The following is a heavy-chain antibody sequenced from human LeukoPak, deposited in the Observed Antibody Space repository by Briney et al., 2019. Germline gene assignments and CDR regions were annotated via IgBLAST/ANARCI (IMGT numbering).Heavy chain of an antibody. CDR1: GGSIRSYY. J-gene: IGHJ4*02. D-gene: IGHD3-3*01. CDR2: IYFSGST. CDR3: ARSYDANFDY. V-gene: IGHV4-59*01. Sequence: KPSETLSLTCTVSGGSIRSYYWSWIRQPPGKGLEWIGYIYFSGSTSYNPSLKSRVTISVDRSKNQFSLKLSSVAAADTAVYYCARSYDANFDYWGQGTLSPSPQ.